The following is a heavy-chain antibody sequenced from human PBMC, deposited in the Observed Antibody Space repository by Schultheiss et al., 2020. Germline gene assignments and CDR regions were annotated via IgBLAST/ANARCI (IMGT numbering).Heavy chain of an antibody. Sequence: SETLSLTCTVSGGSISSGSYYWSWIRQPAGKGLEWIGRIYTSGSTNYNPSLKSRVTISVDTSKNQFSLKLSSVTAADTAVYYCARVRAGAYSANFDYWGQGTLVTVSS. CDR1: GGSISSGSYY. D-gene: IGHD4/OR15-4a*01. CDR2: IYTSGST. V-gene: IGHV4-61*02. J-gene: IGHJ4*02. CDR3: ARVRAGAYSANFDY.